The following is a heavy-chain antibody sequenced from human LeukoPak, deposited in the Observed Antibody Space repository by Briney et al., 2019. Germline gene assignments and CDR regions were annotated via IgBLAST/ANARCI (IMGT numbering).Heavy chain of an antibody. D-gene: IGHD3-10*01. CDR1: GVSISSSYSY. Sequence: SETLSLTCTVSGVSISSSYSYWGWIRQPPGMGLEWIGSIYYTGNTYYNASLKSQVSISIDTSKNQFSLKLTSVTAADTAVYYCAGEDFFGSGSYYYFHYWGQGTLVTVSS. V-gene: IGHV4-39*07. J-gene: IGHJ4*02. CDR2: IYYTGNT. CDR3: AGEDFFGSGSYYYFHY.